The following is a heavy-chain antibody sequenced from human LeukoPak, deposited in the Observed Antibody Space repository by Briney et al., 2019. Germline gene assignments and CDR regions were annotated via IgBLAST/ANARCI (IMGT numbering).Heavy chain of an antibody. CDR2: SRNKPNSYTP. J-gene: IGHJ4*02. CDR1: GFTFSGYE. CDR3: ARGYCSSSSCRFFDY. Sequence: GGSLRLSCAASGFTFSGYEMNWVRQAPGKGLEWVGRSRNKPNSYTPEYAASVKGRFTISRDDSKNSLYLQMNSLKTEDTAVYYCARGYCSSSSCRFFDYWGQGTLVTVSS. V-gene: IGHV3-72*01. D-gene: IGHD2-2*01.